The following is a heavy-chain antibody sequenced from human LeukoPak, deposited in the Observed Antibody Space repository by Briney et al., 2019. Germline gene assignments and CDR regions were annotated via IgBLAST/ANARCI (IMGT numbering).Heavy chain of an antibody. CDR3: ARLGMVRGKAGY. Sequence: GGSLRLSCAASGLTFSSYSMNWVRQAPGKGLEWVSSISSSSSYIYYADSVKGRFTISRDSAKNSLYLQMNSLRAEDTAVYYCARLGMVRGKAGYWGQGTLVTVSS. CDR2: ISSSSSYI. D-gene: IGHD3-10*01. J-gene: IGHJ4*02. CDR1: GLTFSSYS. V-gene: IGHV3-21*01.